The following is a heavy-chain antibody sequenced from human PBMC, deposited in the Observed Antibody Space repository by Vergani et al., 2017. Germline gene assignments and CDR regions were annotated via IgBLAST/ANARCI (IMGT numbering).Heavy chain of an antibody. CDR3: TRPYGLRLGELSLMGY. Sequence: EVQLLESGGGLVQPGGSLRLSCAASGFTFSSYAMSWVRQAPGKGLEWVSAISGSGGSTYYADSVKGRFTISRDNSKNTLYLQMNSLRAEDTAVYYCTRPYGLRLGELSLMGYWGQGTLVTVSS. CDR2: ISGSGGST. D-gene: IGHD3-16*02. V-gene: IGHV3-23*01. J-gene: IGHJ4*02. CDR1: GFTFSSYA.